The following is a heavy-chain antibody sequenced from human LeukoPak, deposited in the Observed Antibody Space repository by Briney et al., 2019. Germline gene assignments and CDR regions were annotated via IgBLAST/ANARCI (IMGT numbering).Heavy chain of an antibody. CDR1: GFTFSSYG. CDR2: IWYDGSNT. Sequence: GGSLRLSCAASGFTFSSYGMHWVRQAPGKGLEWVAVIWYDGSNTYYAESVKGRFNISRDNSKNTLSLQMNSLRAEDTAVYYCARGIDYTVTTSYYFEYWGQGTLVTVS. D-gene: IGHD4-17*01. J-gene: IGHJ4*02. V-gene: IGHV3-33*01. CDR3: ARGIDYTVTTSYYFEY.